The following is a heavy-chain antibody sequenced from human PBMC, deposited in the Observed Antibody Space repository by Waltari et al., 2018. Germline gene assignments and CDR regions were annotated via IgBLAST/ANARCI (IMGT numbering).Heavy chain of an antibody. CDR3: ARDGYESYNQEVEDAFDI. CDR1: GSSFTRHA. CDR2: IISIINRA. V-gene: IGHV1-69*10. J-gene: IGHJ3*02. Sequence: QVQSVQSGAQVKKPGSPVNVSCKHSGSSFTRHASSTVLQAPGQGPEWMGGIISIINRANYSPRFQGRVTITAETSTKTAFMELRSLTFDDTAVYYCARDGYESYNQEVEDAFDIWGQGTEVTVSS. D-gene: IGHD2-2*01.